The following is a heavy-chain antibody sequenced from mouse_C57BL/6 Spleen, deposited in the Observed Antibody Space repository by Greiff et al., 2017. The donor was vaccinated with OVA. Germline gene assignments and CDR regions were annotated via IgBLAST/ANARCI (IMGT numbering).Heavy chain of an antibody. V-gene: IGHV1-26*01. CDR2: INPNNGGT. Sequence: EVQLQQSGPELVKPGASVKISCKASGYTFTDYYMNWVKQSHGKSLEWIGDINPNNGGTSYNQKFKGKATLTVDKSSSTAYMELRSLTSEDSAVYYCARSFDYYGSSYWYFDVWGTGTTVTVSS. J-gene: IGHJ1*03. D-gene: IGHD1-1*01. CDR3: ARSFDYYGSSYWYFDV. CDR1: GYTFTDYY.